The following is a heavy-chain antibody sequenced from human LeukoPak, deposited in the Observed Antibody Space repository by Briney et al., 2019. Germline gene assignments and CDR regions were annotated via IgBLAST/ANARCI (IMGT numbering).Heavy chain of an antibody. CDR3: ARWGPLAYCGGDCYSSIGSWFDP. CDR2: IIPIFGTA. V-gene: IGHV1-69*05. Sequence: WASVKVSCKASGGTFSSYAISWVRQAPGQGLEWMGGIIPIFGTANYAQKFQGRVTITTDESTSTAYMELSSLRSEDTAVYYCARWGPLAYCGGDCYSSIGSWFDPWGQGTLVTVSS. D-gene: IGHD2-21*01. CDR1: GGTFSSYA. J-gene: IGHJ5*02.